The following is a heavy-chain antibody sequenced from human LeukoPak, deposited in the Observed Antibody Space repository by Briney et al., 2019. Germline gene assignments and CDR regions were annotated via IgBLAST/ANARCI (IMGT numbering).Heavy chain of an antibody. Sequence: SETLSLTCTVSGGSISSSSYYWGWIRQPPGKGLEWIVSIYYSGSTYYHPSLKSRVTISVDTSKNQFSLKLSSVTAADTAVYYWGRHVPQLLDSYNWFDPWGRGTLVTVSS. D-gene: IGHD2-2*01. V-gene: IGHV4-39*01. CDR3: GRHVPQLLDSYNWFDP. CDR2: IYYSGST. J-gene: IGHJ5*02. CDR1: GGSISSSSYY.